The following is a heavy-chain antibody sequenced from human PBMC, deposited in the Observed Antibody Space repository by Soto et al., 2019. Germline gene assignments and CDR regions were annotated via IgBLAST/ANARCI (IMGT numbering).Heavy chain of an antibody. Sequence: PGVSLRLSCAVSGFTFSDYYMSWIRQAPGKGLEWVSYISSSSSYTNYADSVKGRFTISRDNAKNSLYLQMNSLRAEDTAVYYCAGGYDFWSGYYSANKFDYWGQGTLVTVSS. J-gene: IGHJ4*02. V-gene: IGHV3-11*06. CDR2: ISSSSSYT. CDR1: GFTFSDYY. CDR3: AGGYDFWSGYYSANKFDY. D-gene: IGHD3-3*01.